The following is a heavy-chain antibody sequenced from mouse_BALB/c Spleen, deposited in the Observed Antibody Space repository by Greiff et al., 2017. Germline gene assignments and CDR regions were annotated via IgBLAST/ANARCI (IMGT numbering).Heavy chain of an antibody. D-gene: IGHD2-1*01. Sequence: DVKLVESGPGLVKPSQSLSLTCTVTGYSITSDYAWNWIRQFPGNKLEWMGYISYSGSTSYNPSLKSRISITRDTSKNKFFLQLNSVTTEDTATYYCARGRDGNYVGYYAMDYWGQGTSVTVSS. J-gene: IGHJ4*01. V-gene: IGHV3-2*02. CDR3: ARGRDGNYVGYYAMDY. CDR2: ISYSGST. CDR1: GYSITSDYA.